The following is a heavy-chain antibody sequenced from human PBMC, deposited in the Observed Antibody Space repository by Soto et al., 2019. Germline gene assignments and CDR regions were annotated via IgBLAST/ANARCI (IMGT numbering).Heavy chain of an antibody. V-gene: IGHV3-23*01. CDR3: AKDLVLLRS. J-gene: IGHJ5*02. CDR1: GFTFSSYA. Sequence: GSLRLSCAASGFTFSSYAMHWVRQAPGRGLEWISGISGSGGTTYAADSVKGRFTISRDNAKNTLYLQMTNLRAEDSAVYYCAKDLVLLRSWGQGTQVTVAS. D-gene: IGHD1-26*01. CDR2: ISGSGGTT.